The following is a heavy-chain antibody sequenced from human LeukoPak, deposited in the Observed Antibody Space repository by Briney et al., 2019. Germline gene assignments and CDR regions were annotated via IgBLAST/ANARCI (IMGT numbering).Heavy chain of an antibody. J-gene: IGHJ3*02. D-gene: IGHD3-10*01. V-gene: IGHV6-1*01. CDR2: TYYRSKWNN. Sequence: SQTLSHTCAISRDSVSSNSAAWNWIRQSPSRGLEWLGRTYYRSKWNNDYAVSVKSRITVNPDTSKNQFSMQLNSVTPEDTAVYYCARAFRGVTGFDAFDIWGQGTMVTVSS. CDR1: RDSVSSNSAA. CDR3: ARAFRGVTGFDAFDI.